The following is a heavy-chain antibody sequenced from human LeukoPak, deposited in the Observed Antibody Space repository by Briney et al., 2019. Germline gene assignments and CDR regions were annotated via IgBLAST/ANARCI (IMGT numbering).Heavy chain of an antibody. Sequence: GSSVSVSFKPSVYTFSTYGISWVRQAPGQGREGMGLISTYNGNTYYAPKLQGRVTMTTDTSTSTAYMELRSLRSDDTAVYYCAREKTRLAAGDAFDIWGQGTMVTVSS. D-gene: IGHD6-13*01. CDR3: AREKTRLAAGDAFDI. V-gene: IGHV1-18*01. J-gene: IGHJ3*02. CDR2: ISTYNGNT. CDR1: VYTFSTYG.